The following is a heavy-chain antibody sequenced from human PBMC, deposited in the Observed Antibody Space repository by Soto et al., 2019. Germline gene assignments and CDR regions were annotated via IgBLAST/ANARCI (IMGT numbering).Heavy chain of an antibody. V-gene: IGHV4-31*03. CDR3: ARESDQPNDYYYYYYMDV. J-gene: IGHJ6*03. CDR2: IYYSGST. CDR1: GGSISSGGYY. Sequence: SETLSLTCTVSGGSISSGGYYWSWIRQHPGKGLEWIGYIYYSGSTYYNPSLKSRVTISVDTSKNQFSLKLSSVTAADTAVYYCARESDQPNDYYYYYYMDVWGKGTTVTVSS.